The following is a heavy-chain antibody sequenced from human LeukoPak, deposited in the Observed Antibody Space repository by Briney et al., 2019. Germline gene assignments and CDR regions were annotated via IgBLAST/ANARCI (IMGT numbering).Heavy chain of an antibody. J-gene: IGHJ5*02. D-gene: IGHD1-26*01. CDR2: IYYSGST. CDR3: ARIGIKYSTSGWWFDP. CDR1: GGSISSGSYY. V-gene: IGHV4-61*01. Sequence: SETLSLTCTVSGGSISSGSYYWGWIRQPPGKGLEWIGYIYYSGSTNYNPSLKSRVTISVDTSKNQFSLKLSSVTAADTAVYYCARIGIKYSTSGWWFDPWGQGTLVTVSS.